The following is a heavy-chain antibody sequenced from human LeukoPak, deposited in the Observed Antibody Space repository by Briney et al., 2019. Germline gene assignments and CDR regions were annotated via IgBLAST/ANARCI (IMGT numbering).Heavy chain of an antibody. Sequence: GGSLRLACAASGFTFSSYEMCWVREAPGKALEWVGFIRSKAYGGTTEYAASVKGRFTISRDDSKSIAYLQMNSLKTEDTAVYYCTRLAAHSNDYWGQGTLVTVSS. CDR2: IRSKAYGGTT. V-gene: IGHV3-49*04. CDR1: GFTFSSYE. J-gene: IGHJ4*02. D-gene: IGHD6-13*01. CDR3: TRLAAHSNDY.